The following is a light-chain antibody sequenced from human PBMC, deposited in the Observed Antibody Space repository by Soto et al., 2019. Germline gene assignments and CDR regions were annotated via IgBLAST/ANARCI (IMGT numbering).Light chain of an antibody. CDR3: SSYAGSNDVI. J-gene: IGLJ2*01. CDR2: EVF. CDR1: SSDVGGYNF. V-gene: IGLV2-8*01. Sequence: QSALTQPPSASGSPGESVTISCSGTSSDVGGYNFVSWYQQLPGKAPKLMIYEVFKRPSGVPDRFSGSKSGNAASLTVSGLQADDEADYYCSSYAGSNDVIFGGGTKLTVL.